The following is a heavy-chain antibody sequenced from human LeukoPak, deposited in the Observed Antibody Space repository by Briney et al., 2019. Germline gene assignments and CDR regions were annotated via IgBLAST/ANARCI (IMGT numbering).Heavy chain of an antibody. Sequence: GSLRLSCAASGFTFSSYTMNWVRQAPGKGLEWVSYISSSSSTIYYADSVKGRFTISRDNAKNSLYLQMNSLRAEDTAVYYCARCTYYYYDSSGYPLFDYWGQGTLVTVSS. CDR2: ISSSSSTI. CDR1: GFTFSSYT. CDR3: ARCTYYYYDSSGYPLFDY. J-gene: IGHJ4*02. V-gene: IGHV3-48*04. D-gene: IGHD3-22*01.